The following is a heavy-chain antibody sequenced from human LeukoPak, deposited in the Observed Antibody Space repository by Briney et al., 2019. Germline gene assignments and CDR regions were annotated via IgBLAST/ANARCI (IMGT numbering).Heavy chain of an antibody. D-gene: IGHD5-12*01. CDR1: GFTDSSYQ. CDR2: ISSSGSVK. J-gene: IGHJ4*02. CDR3: ARDWLRLGY. Sequence: PGGSLRLSCAASGFTDSSYQMNWLRPAPGKGGEWVSYISSSGSVKFYADSVKGRFTISRDNAKNSLHLQMNSLRAEDTAVYYCARDWLRLGYWGQGTLVTVSS. V-gene: IGHV3-48*03.